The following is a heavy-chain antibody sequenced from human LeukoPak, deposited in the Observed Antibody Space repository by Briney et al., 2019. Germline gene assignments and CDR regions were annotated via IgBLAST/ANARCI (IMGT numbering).Heavy chain of an antibody. CDR2: ISSSSSYI. V-gene: IGHV3-21*01. CDR1: GFTFSSYS. J-gene: IGHJ4*02. D-gene: IGHD3-10*01. Sequence: PGGSLRLSCAASGFTFSSYSMNWVRQAPGKGLEWVSSISSSSSYIYYADSVKGRFTISRDNAKNSLYLQMNSLRAEDTAVYHCARDRINYYGSGSYLRDDYWGQGILVTVSS. CDR3: ARDRINYYGSGSYLRDDY.